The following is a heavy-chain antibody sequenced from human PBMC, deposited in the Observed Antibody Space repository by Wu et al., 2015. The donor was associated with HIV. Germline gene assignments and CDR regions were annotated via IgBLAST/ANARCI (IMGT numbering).Heavy chain of an antibody. J-gene: IGHJ5*02. Sequence: VQLVQSGAEVKKPGASVKVSCKASGYTFTSYGISWVRQAPGQGLEWMGWISAYNGNTNYAQKLQGRVTMTTDTSTSTAYMELRSLRSDDTAVYYCARDLRGYCSSTSCSFGWFDPWGQGTLVTVSS. CDR3: ARDLRGYCSSTSCSFGWFDP. D-gene: IGHD2-2*01. CDR1: GYTFTSYG. CDR2: ISAYNGNT. V-gene: IGHV1-18*01.